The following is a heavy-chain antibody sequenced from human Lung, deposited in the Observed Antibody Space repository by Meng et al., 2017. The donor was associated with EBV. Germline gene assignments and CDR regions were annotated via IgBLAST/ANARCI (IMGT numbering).Heavy chain of an antibody. V-gene: IGHV6-1*01. Sequence: QVQLQQSGPGLVKRSQTLPLTCAIAGDSVSSTSVTWNWIRQSPSGGLEWLGRTYYRSKWYTDYALSLKSRVTINADTSKNHVSLQLNSVTPEDTAVYYCARDERSWYYFDYRGQGTLVTVAS. J-gene: IGHJ4*02. CDR2: TYYRSKWYT. CDR1: GDSVSSTSVT. CDR3: ARDERSWYYFDY. D-gene: IGHD6-13*01.